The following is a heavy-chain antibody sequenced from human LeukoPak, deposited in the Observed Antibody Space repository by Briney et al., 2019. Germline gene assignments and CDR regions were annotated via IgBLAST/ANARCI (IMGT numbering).Heavy chain of an antibody. Sequence: GRSLRLSCAASGFTFSSYGMHWVRQAPGKGLEWVAVISYDGSNKYYADSVKGRFTISRDNSKNTLYLQMNSLRAEDTAVYYCAKCLCETVYYYYGMDVWGQGTTVTVSS. D-gene: IGHD5/OR15-5a*01. V-gene: IGHV3-30*18. CDR3: AKCLCETVYYYYGMDV. CDR1: GFTFSSYG. J-gene: IGHJ6*02. CDR2: ISYDGSNK.